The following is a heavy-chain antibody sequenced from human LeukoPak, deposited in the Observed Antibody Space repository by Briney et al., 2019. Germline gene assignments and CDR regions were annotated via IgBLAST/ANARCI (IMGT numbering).Heavy chain of an antibody. CDR3: AKTPPYYYDSSGYYYDENFQH. J-gene: IGHJ1*01. V-gene: IGHV3-23*01. Sequence: GGSLRLSCAASGFTFSSYAMSWVRQAPGKGLEWVSAISGIGGSTYYADSVKGRFTISRDNSKNTLYLQMNSLRAEDTAVYYCAKTPPYYYDSSGYYYDENFQHWGQGTLVTVSS. D-gene: IGHD3-22*01. CDR1: GFTFSSYA. CDR2: ISGIGGST.